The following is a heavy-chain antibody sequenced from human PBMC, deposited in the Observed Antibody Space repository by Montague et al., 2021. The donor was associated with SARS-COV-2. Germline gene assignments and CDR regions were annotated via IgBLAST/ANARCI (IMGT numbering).Heavy chain of an antibody. J-gene: IGHJ3*02. D-gene: IGHD1-26*01. V-gene: IGHV3-30*04. Sequence: SLRLSCAASGFTFSSYAMHWVRQAPGKGLKWVAVISYDGSNKYYADSVKGRFTISRDNSKNTLYLQMNSLRAEDTAVYYCARTRGGSYLDAFDIWGQGTMVTVSS. CDR2: ISYDGSNK. CDR1: GFTFSSYA. CDR3: ARTRGGSYLDAFDI.